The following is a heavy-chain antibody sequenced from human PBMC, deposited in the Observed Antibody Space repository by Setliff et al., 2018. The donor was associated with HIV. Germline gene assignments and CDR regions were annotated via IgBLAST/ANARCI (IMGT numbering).Heavy chain of an antibody. CDR2: IYHSGIT. V-gene: IGHV4-39*01. Sequence: PSETLSLTCTVSGGSISISSHYWGWIRQPPGKGLEWIGRIYHSGITYYNASLKSRVSISVDTSKNQFSVKLNSVTAADTAVYYCARRDRSGFYYWYFDLWGRGTLVTVSS. CDR1: GGSISISSHY. CDR3: ARRDRSGFYYWYFDL. D-gene: IGHD3-22*01. J-gene: IGHJ2*01.